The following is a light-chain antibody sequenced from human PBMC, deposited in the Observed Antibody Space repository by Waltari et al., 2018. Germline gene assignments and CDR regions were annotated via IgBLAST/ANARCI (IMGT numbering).Light chain of an antibody. CDR3: HQYGSSPGK. Sequence: EIVLTQSPGTLSLSPGERGTLSCRASQSVSNKYLAWYQQKPGQAPRLLIYGASHRATGIPDRFSGSGSGTDFTLTISRLEPEDFAVYSCHQYGSSPGKFGQGTKVEIK. V-gene: IGKV3-20*01. J-gene: IGKJ1*01. CDR2: GAS. CDR1: QSVSNKY.